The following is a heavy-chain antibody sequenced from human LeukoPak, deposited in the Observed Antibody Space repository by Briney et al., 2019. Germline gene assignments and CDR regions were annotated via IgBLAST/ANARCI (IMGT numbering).Heavy chain of an antibody. CDR1: GGSISPYY. J-gene: IGHJ4*02. Sequence: PSETLSLTCIVSGGSISPYYWSWIRQPPGKGLEWIGYISYSGSTDYNPSLKSRVTISVDTSKNQFSLKLNSVTAADTAVYYCTRDRRDGYNYVDYWGQGTLVTVSS. D-gene: IGHD5-24*01. CDR3: TRDRRDGYNYVDY. V-gene: IGHV4-59*01. CDR2: ISYSGST.